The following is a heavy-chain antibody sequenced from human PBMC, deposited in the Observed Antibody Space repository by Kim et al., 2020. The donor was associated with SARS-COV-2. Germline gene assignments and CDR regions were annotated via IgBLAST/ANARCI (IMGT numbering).Heavy chain of an antibody. J-gene: IGHJ4*02. Sequence: SVKVSCKASGGTFSSYAISWVRQAPGQGLEWMGGIIPIFGTANYAQKFQGRVTITADESTSTAYMELSSLRSEDTAVYYCARDLRRGDSSGYYYASFDYWGQGTLVTVSS. CDR2: IIPIFGTA. CDR3: ARDLRRGDSSGYYYASFDY. CDR1: GGTFSSYA. D-gene: IGHD3-22*01. V-gene: IGHV1-69*13.